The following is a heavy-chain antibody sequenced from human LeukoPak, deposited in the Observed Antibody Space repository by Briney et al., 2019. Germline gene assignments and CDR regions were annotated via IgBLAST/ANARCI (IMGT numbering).Heavy chain of an antibody. CDR3: AKSAMVRGVIDAYFDY. J-gene: IGHJ4*02. V-gene: IGHV3-30*18. Sequence: PGGSLRLSCAASGFTFSSYGMHWVRQAPGKGLEWVAVISYDGSNKYYADSVKGRFTISRDNSKNTLYPQMNSLRAEDTAVYYCAKSAMVRGVIDAYFDYWGQGTLVTVSS. CDR2: ISYDGSNK. D-gene: IGHD3-10*01. CDR1: GFTFSSYG.